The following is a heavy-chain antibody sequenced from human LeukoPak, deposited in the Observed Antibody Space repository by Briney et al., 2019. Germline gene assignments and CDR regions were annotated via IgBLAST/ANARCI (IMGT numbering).Heavy chain of an antibody. Sequence: SETLSLTCTVSGGSIGRYYWSWIRQSPGKGLGWIGFSSYTGSTDYYPSLKSRVTISVDTSKNQFSLKLSSVTAADTAIYYCARYQTGTMFAVWGQGTLVTISS. CDR3: ARYQTGTMFAV. V-gene: IGHV4-59*12. D-gene: IGHD1/OR15-1a*01. CDR2: SSYTGST. CDR1: GGSIGRYY. J-gene: IGHJ4*02.